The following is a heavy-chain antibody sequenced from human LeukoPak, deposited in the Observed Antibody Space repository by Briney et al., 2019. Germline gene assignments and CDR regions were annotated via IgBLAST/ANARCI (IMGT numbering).Heavy chain of an antibody. D-gene: IGHD3-3*01. CDR3: ARVGFDDFWSGYLISDAFDI. V-gene: IGHV4-30-4*08. Sequence: PSQTLSLTCTVSGGSISSGDYYWSWIRQPPGKGLEWIGYIYYSGSTYYNPSLKSRVTISVDTSKNQFSLKLSSVTAADTAVYYCARVGFDDFWSGYLISDAFDIWGQGTMVTVSS. J-gene: IGHJ3*02. CDR1: GGSISSGDYY. CDR2: IYYSGST.